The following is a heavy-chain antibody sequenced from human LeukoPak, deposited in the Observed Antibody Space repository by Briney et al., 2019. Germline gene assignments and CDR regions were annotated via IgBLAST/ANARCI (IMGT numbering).Heavy chain of an antibody. Sequence: ASVKVSCKASGYTFTSYYMHWVRQAPGQGLEWMGIINPSGGSTSYAQKFQGRVTMTRDTSTSTAYMELRSLRSDDTALYYCAREGYCNSTSCDKPFDYWGQGTLVTVSS. J-gene: IGHJ4*02. V-gene: IGHV1-46*01. D-gene: IGHD2-2*01. CDR2: INPSGGST. CDR3: AREGYCNSTSCDKPFDY. CDR1: GYTFTSYY.